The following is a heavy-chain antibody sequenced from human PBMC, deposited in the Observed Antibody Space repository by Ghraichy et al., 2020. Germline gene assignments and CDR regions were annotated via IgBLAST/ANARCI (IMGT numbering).Heavy chain of an antibody. D-gene: IGHD3-22*01. Sequence: ASVKVSCKASGYTFTSYGISWVRQAPGQGLEWMGWISAYNGNTNYAQKLQGRVTMTTDTSTSTAYMELRSLRSDDTAVYYCARVVYYDSSGYYPLALFDYWGQGTLVTVSS. J-gene: IGHJ4*02. CDR3: ARVVYYDSSGYYPLALFDY. V-gene: IGHV1-18*01. CDR1: GYTFTSYG. CDR2: ISAYNGNT.